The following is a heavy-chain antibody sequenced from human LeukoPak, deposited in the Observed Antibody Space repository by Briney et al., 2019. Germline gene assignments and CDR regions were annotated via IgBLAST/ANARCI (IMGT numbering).Heavy chain of an antibody. Sequence: PGGSLRLSCAASGFTFSSYAMSWVRQAPGKGLEWVSYISSSGSTIYYADSVKGRFTISRVNAKNSLYLQMNSLRAEDTAVYYCAREGGSGWYSGWFDPWGQGTLVTVSS. CDR2: ISSSGSTI. CDR3: AREGGSGWYSGWFDP. D-gene: IGHD6-19*01. V-gene: IGHV3-48*04. CDR1: GFTFSSYA. J-gene: IGHJ5*02.